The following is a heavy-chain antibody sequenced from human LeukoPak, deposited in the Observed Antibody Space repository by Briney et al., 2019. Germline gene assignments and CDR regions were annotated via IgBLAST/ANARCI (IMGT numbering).Heavy chain of an antibody. CDR3: ARDSLQPHMVRGVTPSDFDY. CDR2: ISSSSSYI. CDR1: GFTFSRYA. Sequence: PGGSLRLSCKASGFTFSRYAMNWVRQAPGKGLEWVSSISSSSSYIYYADSVKGRFTISRDNAKNSLYLQMNSLRAEDTAVYYCARDSLQPHMVRGVTPSDFDYWGQGTLVTVSS. V-gene: IGHV3-21*01. D-gene: IGHD3-10*01. J-gene: IGHJ4*02.